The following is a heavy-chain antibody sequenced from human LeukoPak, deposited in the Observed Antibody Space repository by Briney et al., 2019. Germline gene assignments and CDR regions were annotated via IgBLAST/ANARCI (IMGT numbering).Heavy chain of an antibody. J-gene: IGHJ4*02. D-gene: IGHD4/OR15-4a*01. CDR2: IYHSGGI. CDR3: ARNGAYCLDY. V-gene: IGHV4-4*02. CDR1: GGSISSGNW. Sequence: SETLSLTCAVSGGSISSGNWWSWVRQPPGKGLEWIGEIYHSGGINYNPSLESRAIILVDKSRNQFSLKLSSVTAADTAIYFCARNGAYCLDYWGQGTLVTVSS.